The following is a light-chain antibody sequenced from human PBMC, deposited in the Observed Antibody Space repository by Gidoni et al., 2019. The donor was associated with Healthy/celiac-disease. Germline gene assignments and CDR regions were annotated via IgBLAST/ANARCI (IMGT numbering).Light chain of an antibody. CDR1: QSVSSSY. V-gene: IGKV3-20*01. CDR3: QQYGSSPIT. Sequence: EIVFTQSPATLSLSPGERPTLSCRASQSVSSSYLAWYQQKPGQAPRLLIYGASSRATGIPDRFSGSGSGTDFTLTISRLEPEDFAVYYCQQYGSSPITFXQXTRLEIK. J-gene: IGKJ5*01. CDR2: GAS.